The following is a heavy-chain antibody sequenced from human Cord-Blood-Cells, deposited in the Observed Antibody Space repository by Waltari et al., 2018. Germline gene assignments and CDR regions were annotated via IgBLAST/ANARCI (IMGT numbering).Heavy chain of an antibody. CDR2: MNPNGGNT. J-gene: IGHJ4*02. Sequence: QVQLVQSGAEVKKPGASVKVSCKASGYTFTSYDINWVRQATGQGLEWRAWMNPNGGNTGYAQKFQGRVTMTRNTSISTAYMELSSLRSEDTAVYYCARGDPYSSSWFPIDYWGQGTLVTVSS. CDR1: GYTFTSYD. D-gene: IGHD6-13*01. CDR3: ARGDPYSSSWFPIDY. V-gene: IGHV1-8*01.